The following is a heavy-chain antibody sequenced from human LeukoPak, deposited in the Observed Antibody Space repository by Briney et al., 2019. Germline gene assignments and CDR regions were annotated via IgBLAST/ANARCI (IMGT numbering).Heavy chain of an antibody. CDR2: IYYSGST. Sequence: SETLSLTCTVSGGSISSYYWSWIRQPPGKGLEWIGYIYYSGSTNYNPSLKSRVTISVDTSKNQFSLKLSSVTAADTAVYYCARDGKYSSSSRGDYWGQGTLVTVSS. J-gene: IGHJ4*02. D-gene: IGHD6-6*01. V-gene: IGHV4-59*01. CDR1: GGSISSYY. CDR3: ARDGKYSSSSRGDY.